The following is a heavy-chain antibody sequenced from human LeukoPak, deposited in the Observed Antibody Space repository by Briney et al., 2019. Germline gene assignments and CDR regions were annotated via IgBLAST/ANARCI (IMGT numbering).Heavy chain of an antibody. CDR1: GGSISSSNW. CDR3: ARRDGYNRGFDY. CDR2: IYHSGST. V-gene: IGHV4-4*02. Sequence: SGTLSLTCAVSGGSISSSNWWNWVRQPPGKGLEWIGEIYHSGSTNYNPSLKSRVTISVDKSKNHFSLKLSSVTAADTAVYYCARRDGYNRGFDYWGQGTLVTVSS. D-gene: IGHD5-24*01. J-gene: IGHJ4*02.